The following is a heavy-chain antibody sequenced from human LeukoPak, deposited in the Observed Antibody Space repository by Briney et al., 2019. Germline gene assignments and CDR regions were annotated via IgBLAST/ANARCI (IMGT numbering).Heavy chain of an antibody. CDR2: IIPIFGTA. V-gene: IGHV1-69*13. D-gene: IGHD3-22*01. Sequence: ASVKVSCKASGGTFSSYAISWVRQAPGRGLEWMGGIIPIFGTANYAQKFQGRVTITADESTSTAYMELSSLRSEDTAVYYCARGIHARETYYYDSSGYYFGYWGQGTLVTVSS. CDR3: ARGIHARETYYYDSSGYYFGY. J-gene: IGHJ4*02. CDR1: GGTFSSYA.